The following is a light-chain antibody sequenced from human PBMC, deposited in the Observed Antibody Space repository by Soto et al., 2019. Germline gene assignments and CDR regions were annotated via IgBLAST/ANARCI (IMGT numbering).Light chain of an antibody. J-gene: IGKJ4*01. V-gene: IGKV4-1*01. CDR1: QSVLYNSDNKNY. CDR2: WAS. Sequence: DIVMTQSPDSLAVSLCERATINCKSSQSVLYNSDNKNYLAWYQQKPGQPPKLLIYWASTRDSGVPDRFSGSGSGADFTLTISSLQAEDVAVYYCQQYYTTLSFGGGTKVEIK. CDR3: QQYYTTLS.